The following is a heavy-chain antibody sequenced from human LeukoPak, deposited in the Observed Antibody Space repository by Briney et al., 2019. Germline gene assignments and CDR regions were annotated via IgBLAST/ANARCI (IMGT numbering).Heavy chain of an antibody. J-gene: IGHJ6*03. CDR2: IYPGDSDT. Sequence: GESLKISCKGSGYSFTSYWIGWVRQMPGKGLEWMGIIYPGDSDTRYSPSFQGQVTISADKSISTAYLQWSSLKASDTAMYYCARFSYSSSNYYYYYMDVWGKGTTVTVSS. CDR3: ARFSYSSSNYYYYYMDV. D-gene: IGHD6-13*01. V-gene: IGHV5-51*01. CDR1: GYSFTSYW.